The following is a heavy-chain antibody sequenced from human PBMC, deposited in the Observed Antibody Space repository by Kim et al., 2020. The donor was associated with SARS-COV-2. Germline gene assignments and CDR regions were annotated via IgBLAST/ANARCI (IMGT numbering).Heavy chain of an antibody. CDR1: GYTFTSYD. J-gene: IGHJ5*02. CDR3: ARGRLVPAAMSGYNWFDP. CDR2: MNPNSGNT. Sequence: ASVKVSCKASGYTFTSYDINWVRQATGQGLEWMGWMNPNSGNTGYAQKFQGRVTMTRNTSISTAYMELSSLRSEDTAVYYCARGRLVPAAMSGYNWFDPWGQGTLGTVSS. D-gene: IGHD2-2*01. V-gene: IGHV1-8*01.